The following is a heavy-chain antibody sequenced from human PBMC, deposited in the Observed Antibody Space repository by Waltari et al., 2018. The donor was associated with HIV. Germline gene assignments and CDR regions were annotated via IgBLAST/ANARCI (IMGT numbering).Heavy chain of an antibody. CDR1: GYTLHDSF. Sequence: QVPLVQSGAEVKNTGASVKVFCKVAGYTLHDSFMHWLRQAPGKGLEWMGGFDPEQGKTIYAQNFQGRVTMTEDAATDTAYMELSSLRSEDTAVYYCTTEGLYCSGGTCYSRFDPWGQGTLVTVSS. CDR3: TTEGLYCSGGTCYSRFDP. V-gene: IGHV1-24*01. J-gene: IGHJ5*02. D-gene: IGHD2-15*01. CDR2: FDPEQGKT.